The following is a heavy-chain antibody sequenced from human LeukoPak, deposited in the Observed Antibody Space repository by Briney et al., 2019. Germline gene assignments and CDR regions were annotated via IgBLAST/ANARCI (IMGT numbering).Heavy chain of an antibody. J-gene: IGHJ4*02. CDR2: ISYSGST. CDR3: ARASSGYPDY. D-gene: IGHD3-22*01. CDR1: GGSISSYY. Sequence: SETLSLTCTVSGGSISSYYGSWIRHPPGKGLEWMGYISYSGSTNYNPSLKRRVTISVDTSKNQFSMKLSSVTAADKAVYYCARASSGYPDYWGQGTLVTVSS. V-gene: IGHV4-59*01.